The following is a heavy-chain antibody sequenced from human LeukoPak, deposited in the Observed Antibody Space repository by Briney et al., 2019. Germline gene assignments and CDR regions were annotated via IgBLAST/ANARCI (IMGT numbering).Heavy chain of an antibody. V-gene: IGHV3-21*01. CDR3: ARDFDYGDY. CDR1: GFTFSSYS. CDR2: ITGDSKYI. Sequence: GGSLRLSCAASGFTFSSYSMNWVRQAPGKGLEWVSSITGDSKYIYYADSVRGRFTISRDNAKNSLYLQMNSLRAEDTAVYYRARDFDYGDYWGQGTMVTVSS. J-gene: IGHJ4*02.